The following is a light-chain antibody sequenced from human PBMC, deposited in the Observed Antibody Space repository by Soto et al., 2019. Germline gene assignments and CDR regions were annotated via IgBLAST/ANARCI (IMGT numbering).Light chain of an antibody. V-gene: IGLV1-40*01. CDR1: NSNIGAGYE. CDR2: DNK. CDR3: QSYDSSLRGSV. J-gene: IGLJ3*02. Sequence: QPVLTQPPSVPGAPGQRVTISCTGSNSNIGAGYEVHWYQQVPGAAPKLLIYDNKHRPSGVPDRFSGSKSGTSASLAIAGLQAEDEGDYYCQSYDSSLRGSVFGGGTKLTVL.